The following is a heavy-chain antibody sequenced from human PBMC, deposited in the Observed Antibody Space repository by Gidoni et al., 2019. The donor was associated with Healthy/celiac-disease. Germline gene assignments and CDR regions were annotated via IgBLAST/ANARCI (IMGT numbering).Heavy chain of an antibody. CDR2: INPSGGST. D-gene: IGHD6-19*01. V-gene: IGHV1-46*01. Sequence: QVQLVQSGAEVKKPGASVKVSCKASGYTFTSYYMHWVRQAPGQGLEWMGIINPSGGSTSYAQKFQGRVTMTRDTSTSTVYMELSSLRSEDTAVYYCARDAEQWLVTYYFDYWGQGTLVTVSS. J-gene: IGHJ4*02. CDR1: GYTFTSYY. CDR3: ARDAEQWLVTYYFDY.